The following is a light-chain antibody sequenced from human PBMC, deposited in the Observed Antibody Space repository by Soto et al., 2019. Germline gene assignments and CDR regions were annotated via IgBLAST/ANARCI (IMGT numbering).Light chain of an antibody. CDR2: DVS. CDR1: SSDVGGYNY. V-gene: IGLV2-14*01. CDR3: SSYTSSSTRLYV. J-gene: IGLJ1*01. Sequence: QSLPTQPASVSGSPGQSITISCTGTSSDVGGYNYVSWYQQHPGKAPKLMIYDVSNRPSGVSNRFSGSKSGNTASLTISGLQAEDEADYYCSSYTSSSTRLYVFGTGTKVTVL.